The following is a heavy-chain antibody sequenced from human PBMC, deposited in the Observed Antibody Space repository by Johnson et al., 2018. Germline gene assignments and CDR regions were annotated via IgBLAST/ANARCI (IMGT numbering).Heavy chain of an antibody. J-gene: IGHJ6*03. D-gene: IGHD3-3*01. CDR3: AKDPGVFGVVTSVYYYMDV. CDR1: GFTFDDSA. V-gene: IGHV3-9*01. Sequence: VQLVESGGGLVQPGRSLRLSCAASGFTFDDSAMHWVRQAPGKGLEWVSGISWTRGSIGYADSVKGRFTISRDNAKNSLYLQMNSLRAEDTALYYCAKDPGVFGVVTSVYYYMDVWGKGTTVTVSS. CDR2: ISWTRGSI.